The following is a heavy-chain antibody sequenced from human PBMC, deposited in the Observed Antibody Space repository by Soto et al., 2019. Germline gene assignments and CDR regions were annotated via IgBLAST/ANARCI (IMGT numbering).Heavy chain of an antibody. CDR3: ARRSSSWYFDY. CDR1: VFTFSSYA. J-gene: IGHJ4*02. D-gene: IGHD6-13*01. Sequence: GGSLRLSCAASVFTFSSYAMNWVRQAPGKGLEWVSVISGSDGSTYYADSVKGRFTISRDNSKNTLNLQMNSLRAEDTAVYYCARRSSSWYFDYWGQGTLVTVPQ. CDR2: ISGSDGST. V-gene: IGHV3-23*01.